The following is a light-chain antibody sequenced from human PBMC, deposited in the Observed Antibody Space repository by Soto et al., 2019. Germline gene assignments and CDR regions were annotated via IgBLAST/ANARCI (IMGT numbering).Light chain of an antibody. CDR3: QQYRAWPRT. V-gene: IGKV3-15*01. J-gene: IGKJ1*01. Sequence: IVMTQSPATLSVSPGERATLSCRASQSVSIKLAWYQQKPGQAPRLLIYGASTRATDMPGTFSGRGSGTEFTLTITSLRPEDFGVYYCQQYRAWPRTFGQGTKVDIK. CDR1: QSVSIK. CDR2: GAS.